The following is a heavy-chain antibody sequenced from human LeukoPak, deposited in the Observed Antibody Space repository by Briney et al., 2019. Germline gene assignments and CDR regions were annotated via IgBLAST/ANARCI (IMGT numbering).Heavy chain of an antibody. V-gene: IGHV4-30-4*08. D-gene: IGHD4-17*01. Sequence: TSETLSLTCAVSGGSISSGDYYWSWIRQPPGKGLEWIGYIYYSGSTYYNPSLKSRVTISVDTSKNQFSLKLSSVTAADTAVYYCAREPYGDSAFGFDYWGQGTLVTVSS. CDR2: IYYSGST. J-gene: IGHJ4*02. CDR1: GGSISSGDYY. CDR3: AREPYGDSAFGFDY.